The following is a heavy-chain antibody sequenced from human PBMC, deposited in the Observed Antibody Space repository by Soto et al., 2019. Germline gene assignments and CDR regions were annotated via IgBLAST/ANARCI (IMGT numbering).Heavy chain of an antibody. CDR1: GYSFTRHA. D-gene: IGHD1-1*01. J-gene: IGHJ4*02. CDR2: VNTVNGNT. Sequence: VASVKVSCKASGYSFTRHAMHWVRQAPGERPEWMGWVNTVNGNTRYSQKLQGRVTITKDTSTTTSYMELSSLRFEDSAVYYCARDLNDDQPSRIFDHWGQGTLVTVSS. CDR3: ARDLNDDQPSRIFDH. V-gene: IGHV1-3*04.